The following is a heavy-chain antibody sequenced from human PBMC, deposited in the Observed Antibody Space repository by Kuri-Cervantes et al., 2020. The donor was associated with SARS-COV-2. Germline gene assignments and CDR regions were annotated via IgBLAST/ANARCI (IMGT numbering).Heavy chain of an antibody. CDR2: VRGKANNYAT. CDR1: GFTFNTYT. J-gene: IGHJ4*02. V-gene: IGHV3-73*01. Sequence: GESLKISCVASGFTFNTYTINWVRQASGKGLEWVGRVRGKANNYATAYAASVKGRFTISRDDSKNMAYLQMNSLKTEDTAVYYCTTLIDYWGQGALVTVSS. CDR3: TTLIDY.